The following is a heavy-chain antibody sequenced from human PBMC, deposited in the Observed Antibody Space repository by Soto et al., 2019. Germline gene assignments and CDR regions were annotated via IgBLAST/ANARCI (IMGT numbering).Heavy chain of an antibody. Sequence: SETLSLTCTVSGGSISSLHWSWIRQPPGKGLEWIGYIHYSGSTNYNPSLESRVTISVDTSKNQFSLKLSSVTAADTAVYYCARSMDVTLTVVDRDEYFDPWGQGTLVTVSS. V-gene: IGHV4-59*01. D-gene: IGHD3-22*01. J-gene: IGHJ4*02. CDR1: GGSISSLH. CDR3: ARSMDVTLTVVDRDEYFDP. CDR2: IHYSGST.